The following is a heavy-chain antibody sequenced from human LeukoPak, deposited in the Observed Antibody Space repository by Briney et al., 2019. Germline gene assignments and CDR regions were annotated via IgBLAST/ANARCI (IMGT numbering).Heavy chain of an antibody. D-gene: IGHD6-13*01. V-gene: IGHV3-33*01. CDR3: ARDSSSSWIDY. Sequence: GGSLRLSCAASGFTFSSYGMHWDRQAPGKGLEWVAVIWYDGSNKYYADSVKGRFTISRDNSKNTLYLQMNSLRAEDTAVYYCARDSSSSWIDYWGQGTLVTVSS. CDR1: GFTFSSYG. CDR2: IWYDGSNK. J-gene: IGHJ4*02.